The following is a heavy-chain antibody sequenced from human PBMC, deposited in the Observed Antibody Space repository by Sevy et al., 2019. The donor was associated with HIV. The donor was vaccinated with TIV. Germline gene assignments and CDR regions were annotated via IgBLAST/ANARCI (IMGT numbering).Heavy chain of an antibody. CDR1: GFTFSSYW. CDR2: IKQDGSER. CDR3: ARDSQNIVVVPAATINYYYSYYMDV. V-gene: IGHV3-7*01. D-gene: IGHD2-2*01. J-gene: IGHJ6*03. Sequence: GGSRLSCAASGFTFSSYWMSWVRQAPGKGLEWVANIKQDGSERYYEDSVKGRFTISRDNTKNSLYLQMNSLRVEDTAVYYCARDSQNIVVVPAATINYYYSYYMDVWGKGTTVTVSS.